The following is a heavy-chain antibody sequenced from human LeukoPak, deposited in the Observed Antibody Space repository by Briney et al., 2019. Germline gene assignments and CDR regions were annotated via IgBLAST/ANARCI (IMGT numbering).Heavy chain of an antibody. CDR1: GYTFTSYD. CDR2: MNPNSGHT. V-gene: IGHV1-8*01. J-gene: IGHJ4*02. CDR3: ARGVDTAMVPPVY. Sequence: GASVKVSCKASGYTFTSYDINWVRQATGQGLEWMGWMNPNSGHTGYVQKFQGRVTMTRNTSTSTAYMELSSLRSEDTAVYYCARGVDTAMVPPVYWGQGTLVTVSS. D-gene: IGHD5-18*01.